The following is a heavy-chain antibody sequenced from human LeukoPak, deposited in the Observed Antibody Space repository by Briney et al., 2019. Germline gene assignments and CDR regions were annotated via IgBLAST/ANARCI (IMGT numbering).Heavy chain of an antibody. J-gene: IGHJ4*02. V-gene: IGHV4-30-2*03. CDR3: ARHGLGGYYLDY. CDR1: GGSISSGGYS. D-gene: IGHD3-22*01. CDR2: LYYSGST. Sequence: SQTLSLTCAVSGGSISSGGYSWSWIRQPPGKGLEWIGSLYYSGSTYYNPSLKSRVTISVYTSKNQLSLKLSSVTAADTAVYYCARHGLGGYYLDYWGQGTLVTISS.